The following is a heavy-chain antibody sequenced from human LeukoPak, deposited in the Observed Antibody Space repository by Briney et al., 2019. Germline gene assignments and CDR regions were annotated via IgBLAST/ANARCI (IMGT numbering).Heavy chain of an antibody. V-gene: IGHV3-7*01. CDR3: ARDLAFYDSSGRRYNWFDP. Sequence: GGSLRLSCAASGFTVSSNYMSWVRQAPGKGLEWVANIKQDGSEKHYVDSVKGRFTISRDNAKNSLYLQMNSLRAEDTAVYYCARDLAFYDSSGRRYNWFDPWGQETLVTVSS. CDR2: IKQDGSEK. CDR1: GFTVSSNY. J-gene: IGHJ5*02. D-gene: IGHD3-22*01.